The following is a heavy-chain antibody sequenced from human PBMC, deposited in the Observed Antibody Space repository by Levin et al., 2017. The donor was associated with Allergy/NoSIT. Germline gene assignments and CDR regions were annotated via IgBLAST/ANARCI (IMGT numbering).Heavy chain of an antibody. J-gene: IGHJ4*02. Sequence: GGSLRLSCAASGFTFSSYAMSWVRQAPGKGLEWVSAISGSGHSTYYADSVKGRFTISRDNSKNTLYLQMNSLRAEDTAVYFCAKNWMYANSGYYSSPEQWGQGTLVTVSS. V-gene: IGHV3-23*01. CDR2: ISGSGHST. CDR3: AKNWMYANSGYYSSPEQ. CDR1: GFTFSSYA. D-gene: IGHD3-22*01.